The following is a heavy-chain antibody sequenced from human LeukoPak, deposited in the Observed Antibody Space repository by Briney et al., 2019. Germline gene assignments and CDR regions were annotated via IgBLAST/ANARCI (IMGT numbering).Heavy chain of an antibody. Sequence: GRSLRLSCAASGFTFSTYAMHWVRQAPGKGLEWVAVISYDGSSKYYADSVKGRFTISRDDSKNTLYLQMNSLRAEDTAVYYCASEGHQDAFDIWGQRTMVTVSS. V-gene: IGHV3-30*04. CDR1: GFTFSTYA. CDR2: ISYDGSSK. CDR3: ASEGHQDAFDI. J-gene: IGHJ3*02.